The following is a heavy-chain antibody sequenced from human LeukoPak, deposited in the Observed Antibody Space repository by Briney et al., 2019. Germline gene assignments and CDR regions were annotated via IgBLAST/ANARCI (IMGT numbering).Heavy chain of an antibody. V-gene: IGHV3-23*01. D-gene: IGHD3-22*01. CDR2: ISGSGGST. J-gene: IGHJ4*02. CDR3: AKSHYYDSSGYYFFLDY. Sequence: GGSLRLSCAASGFTFSSYAMSWVRQAPGKGLEWVSAISGSGGSTYYADSVKGRFTISRDNSKNTLYLQMNSLRAEDTAVYYCAKSHYYDSSGYYFFLDYWGQGTLVTVSS. CDR1: GFTFSSYA.